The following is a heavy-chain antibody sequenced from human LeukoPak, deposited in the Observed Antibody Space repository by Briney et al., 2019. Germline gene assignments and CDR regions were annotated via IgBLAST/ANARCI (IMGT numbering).Heavy chain of an antibody. D-gene: IGHD2-15*01. V-gene: IGHV3-23*01. CDR3: AKGGRYSGGSCYYLHDY. CDR1: GFTFSSFA. CDR2: ISGSGGNT. Sequence: PGGSLRLSCAVSGFTFSSFAMSWVRQAPGKGLEWVSAISGSGGNTYNADSVKGRFTISRDNSKNTLYLQMNSLRVEDTAVYYCAKGGRYSGGSCYYLHDYWGQGTPVTVSS. J-gene: IGHJ4*02.